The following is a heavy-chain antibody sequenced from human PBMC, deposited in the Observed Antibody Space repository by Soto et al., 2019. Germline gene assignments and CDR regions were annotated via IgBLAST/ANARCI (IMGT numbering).Heavy chain of an antibody. CDR1: GGTFSSSA. Sequence: QVQLVQSGAEVKKPGSSVKVSCKASGGTFSSSAISWVRQAPGQGLEWMGGIIPMSGIGKYAQKFQGRVTITADEYTSTVYMELNRLRSEDTAVYYCVRDGSIAAAGSNYYYGMDVWGQGTTVTVSS. D-gene: IGHD6-13*01. J-gene: IGHJ6*02. CDR2: IIPMSGIG. V-gene: IGHV1-69*01. CDR3: VRDGSIAAAGSNYYYGMDV.